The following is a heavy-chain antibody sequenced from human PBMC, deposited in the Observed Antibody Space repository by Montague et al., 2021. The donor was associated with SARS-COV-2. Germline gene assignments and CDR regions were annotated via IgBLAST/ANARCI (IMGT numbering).Heavy chain of an antibody. D-gene: IGHD4/OR15-4a*01. CDR1: GGSITTYY. CDR3: ARDASSANSPANIWFDS. CDR2: LSTSGST. V-gene: IGHV4-4*07. Sequence: SETLSLTCSVSGGSITTYYWSWVRQPAGKGLEWIGRLSTSGSTNYNPSLKSRVTMSLDTSKNQVSLKLSSVTAADTAVYYCARDASSANSPANIWFDSWGQGTLVTVSS. J-gene: IGHJ5*01.